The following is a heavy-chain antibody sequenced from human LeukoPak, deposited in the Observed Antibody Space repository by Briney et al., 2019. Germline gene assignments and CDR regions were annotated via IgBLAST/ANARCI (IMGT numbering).Heavy chain of an antibody. Sequence: SVKVSCKASGGTFSSYAISWVRQAPGQGLEWMEGIIPIFGTANYAQKFQGRVTITADESTSTAYMELRSLRSDDTAVYYCARITYDFWSGYYIPDDPWGQGTLVTVSS. D-gene: IGHD3-3*01. CDR1: GGTFSSYA. J-gene: IGHJ5*02. V-gene: IGHV1-69*13. CDR3: ARITYDFWSGYYIPDDP. CDR2: IIPIFGTA.